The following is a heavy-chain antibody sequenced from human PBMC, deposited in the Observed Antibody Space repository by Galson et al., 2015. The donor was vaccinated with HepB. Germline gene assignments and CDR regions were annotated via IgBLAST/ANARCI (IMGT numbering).Heavy chain of an antibody. CDR3: ARDAYHGGGYGAFDI. V-gene: IGHV3-7*01. CDR2: IKKDGSKT. D-gene: IGHD3-22*01. J-gene: IGHJ3*02. Sequence: SLRLSCAASGFTFSDSYMTWIRQAPGKGLEWVANIKKDGSKTQYVDALKGRFTISRDNAMNSLYLQMDSLRAEDTAVYYCARDAYHGGGYGAFDIWGRGTIVIISS. CDR1: GFTFSDSY.